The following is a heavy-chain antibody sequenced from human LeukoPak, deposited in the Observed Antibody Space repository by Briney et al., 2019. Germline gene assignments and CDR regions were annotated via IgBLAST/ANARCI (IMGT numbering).Heavy chain of an antibody. Sequence: ASVKVSCKASGYTFTSYGISWVRQAPGQGLEWMGWISAYNGNTNYAQKLQGRVTMTTDTSTSTAYMELRSLRSDDTAVYYCARDLATELERRENAFDIWGQGTMVTVSS. CDR3: ARDLATELERRENAFDI. V-gene: IGHV1-18*01. CDR1: GYTFTSYG. J-gene: IGHJ3*02. D-gene: IGHD1-1*01. CDR2: ISAYNGNT.